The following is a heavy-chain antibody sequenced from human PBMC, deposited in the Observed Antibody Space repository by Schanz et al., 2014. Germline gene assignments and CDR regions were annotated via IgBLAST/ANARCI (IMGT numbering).Heavy chain of an antibody. CDR3: ARGYGDSPTDF. J-gene: IGHJ4*02. Sequence: QVQLVQSGADVQKPGSSMKVSCKASGGTFNSYTINWVRQAPGQGLEWMGRIIPILGIANYAQKFQGRVTITADRSTSTAYMELSSLRSEDTAVYYCARGYGDSPTDFWGQGTLVTVSS. D-gene: IGHD4-17*01. V-gene: IGHV1-69*02. CDR2: IIPILGIA. CDR1: GGTFNSYT.